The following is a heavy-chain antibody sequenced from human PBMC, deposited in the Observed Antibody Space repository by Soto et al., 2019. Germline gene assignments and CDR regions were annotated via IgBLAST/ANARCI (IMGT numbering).Heavy chain of an antibody. V-gene: IGHV1-2*02. CDR1: GYTFTGYY. Sequence: ASVKVSCKASGYTFTGYYMHWVRQAPGQGLEWMGWINPNSGGTNYAQKFQGRVTMTRDTSISTAYMELSRLRSDDTAVYYCASTPPPDTDHCYFDYWGQGTLVTVSS. J-gene: IGHJ4*02. CDR2: INPNSGGT. CDR3: ASTPPPDTDHCYFDY. D-gene: IGHD5-18*01.